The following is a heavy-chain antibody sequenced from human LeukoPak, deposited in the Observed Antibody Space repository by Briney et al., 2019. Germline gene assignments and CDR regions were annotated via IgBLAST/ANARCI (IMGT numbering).Heavy chain of an antibody. V-gene: IGHV3-53*01. D-gene: IGHD2-2*01. CDR2: IYSGGST. Sequence: GGSLRLSCAASGFTVSTYYMTWVRQAPGKGLECVSVIYSGGSTYYADSVKGGFTVSRNNSKNTLYLQMNSLRAEDTAMYYCARGLGYCTSTTCLLPFDYWGQGTLVTVSS. CDR1: GFTVSTYY. J-gene: IGHJ4*02. CDR3: ARGLGYCTSTTCLLPFDY.